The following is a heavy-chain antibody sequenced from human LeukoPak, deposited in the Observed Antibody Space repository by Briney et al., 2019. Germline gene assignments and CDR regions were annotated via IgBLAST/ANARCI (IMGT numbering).Heavy chain of an antibody. CDR1: GYTFTGYY. V-gene: IGHV1-2*02. J-gene: IGHJ6*02. CDR2: INPNSGGT. D-gene: IGHD3-10*01. CDR3: AREIYGSGPGAQDVCYYYGMDV. Sequence: ASLKLSCTASGYTFTGYYMHSVRQAPGQGLEWMRWINPNSGGTNYAPKFQGRVTVTRETSISTACMELSRLISDDTAVDYCAREIYGSGPGAQDVCYYYGMDVWGQGTTVTVSS.